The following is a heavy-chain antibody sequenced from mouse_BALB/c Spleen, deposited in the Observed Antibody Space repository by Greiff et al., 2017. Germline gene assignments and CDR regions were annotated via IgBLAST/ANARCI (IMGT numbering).Heavy chain of an antibody. D-gene: IGHD1-1*01. J-gene: IGHJ2*01. Sequence: QVQLKESAAELARPGASVKMSCKASGYTFTSYTMHWVKQRPGQGLEWIGYINPSSGYTEYNQKFKDKTTLTADKSSSTAYMQLSSLTSEDSAVYYCARGHYGSSYYFDYWGQGTTLTVSS. CDR3: ARGHYGSSYYFDY. V-gene: IGHV1-4*02. CDR1: GYTFTSYT. CDR2: INPSSGYT.